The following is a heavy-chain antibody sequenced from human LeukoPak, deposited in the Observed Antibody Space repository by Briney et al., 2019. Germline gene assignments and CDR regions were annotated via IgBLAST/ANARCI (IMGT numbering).Heavy chain of an antibody. D-gene: IGHD1-26*01. CDR3: ARHNYSGSYIGWFDP. V-gene: IGHV4-59*08. CDR2: INHSGST. Sequence: SETLSLTCTVSGASIRGYYWSWIRQPPGKGLEWIGYINHSGSTNYNPSLKSRVTISVDTSKNQFSLNLNSVTAADTAVYYCARHNYSGSYIGWFDPWGQGTLVTVSS. CDR1: GASIRGYY. J-gene: IGHJ5*02.